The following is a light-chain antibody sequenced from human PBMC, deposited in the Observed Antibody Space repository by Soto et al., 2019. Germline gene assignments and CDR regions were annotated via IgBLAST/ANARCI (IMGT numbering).Light chain of an antibody. Sequence: NFMLTQPHSVSESPGKMVTISCTGSSGSIASNYVQWYQQRPGSAPTTVIYEDNQRPSGVPDRFSGSIDSSSNSASLTISGLKTEDEADYYCQSYDSSNVVFGGGTKLTVL. J-gene: IGLJ2*01. CDR3: QSYDSSNVV. CDR2: EDN. V-gene: IGLV6-57*02. CDR1: SGSIASNY.